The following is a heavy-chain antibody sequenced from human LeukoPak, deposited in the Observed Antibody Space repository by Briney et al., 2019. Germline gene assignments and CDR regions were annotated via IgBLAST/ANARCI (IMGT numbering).Heavy chain of an antibody. CDR3: AKDLHSSYCSGTSCYANIHDY. CDR1: GFTFSSYA. D-gene: IGHD2-2*01. CDR2: ISGSGGST. J-gene: IGHJ4*02. V-gene: IGHV3-23*01. Sequence: PGGSLRLSCAASGFTFSSYAMSWVRQAPGKGLEWVSAISGSGGSTYYADSVKGRFTISRDNSKNTLYLQMNSLRAEDTAVYYCAKDLHSSYCSGTSCYANIHDYWGQGTLVTVSS.